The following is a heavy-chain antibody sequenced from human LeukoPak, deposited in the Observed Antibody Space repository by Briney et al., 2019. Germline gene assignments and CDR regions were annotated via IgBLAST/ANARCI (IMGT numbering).Heavy chain of an antibody. D-gene: IGHD2-15*01. V-gene: IGHV4-39*07. CDR1: GGSISSSSYY. J-gene: IGHJ6*03. CDR3: ARSESGGQNYYYYYMDV. CDR2: IYTSGST. Sequence: SETLSLTCTVSGGSISSSSYYWGWIRQPPGKGLEWIGSIYTSGSTNYNPSLKSRVTMSVDTSKNQFSLKLSSVTAADTAVYYCARSESGGQNYYYYYMDVWGKGTTVTISS.